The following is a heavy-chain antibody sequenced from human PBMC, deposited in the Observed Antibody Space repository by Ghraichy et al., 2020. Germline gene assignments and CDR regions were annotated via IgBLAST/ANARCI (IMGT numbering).Heavy chain of an antibody. Sequence: ASVKVSCKASGYILSNYGISWVRQAPGQGLEWMGRISAHNGNTKYAQKFQGRVTMTTDTSTSTAYMEMRSLRSDDTAVYYCVRLVYYVTGTSYGDYWGQGTLVTVAS. V-gene: IGHV1-18*04. CDR2: ISAHNGNT. J-gene: IGHJ4*02. D-gene: IGHD3-10*01. CDR3: VRLVYYVTGTSYGDY. CDR1: GYILSNYG.